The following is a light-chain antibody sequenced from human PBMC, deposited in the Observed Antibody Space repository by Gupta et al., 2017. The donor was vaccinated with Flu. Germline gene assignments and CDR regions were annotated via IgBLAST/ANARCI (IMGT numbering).Light chain of an antibody. Sequence: QSVLPHPPSASWTPGQRVTISCPATSSNIGTNTVNWYQQLPGTAPKLLIYYNNLRPSGVPARFSGSKSGTSASLAISGLQSEDEADYYCAAWDDSLNGDVFGTGTKVTVL. J-gene: IGLJ1*01. CDR2: YNN. CDR1: SSNIGTNT. CDR3: AAWDDSLNGDV. V-gene: IGLV1-44*01.